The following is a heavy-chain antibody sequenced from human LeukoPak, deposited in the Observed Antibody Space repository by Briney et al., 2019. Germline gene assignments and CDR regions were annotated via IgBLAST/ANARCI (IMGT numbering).Heavy chain of an antibody. D-gene: IGHD3-22*01. CDR3: ARGEYDSSAVTSPAPDY. CDR1: GFTFRNAW. V-gene: IGHV3-64*01. J-gene: IGHJ4*02. CDR2: ISSNGGST. Sequence: PGGSLRLSCAASGFTFRNAWMSWVRQAPGKGLEYVSAISSNGGSTYYANSVKGRFTISRDNSKNTLYLQMGSLRAEDMAVYYCARGEYDSSAVTSPAPDYWGQGTLVTVSS.